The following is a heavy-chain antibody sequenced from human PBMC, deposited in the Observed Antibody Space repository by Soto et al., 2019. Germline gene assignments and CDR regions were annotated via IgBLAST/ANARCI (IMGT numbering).Heavy chain of an antibody. D-gene: IGHD3-22*01. CDR1: GGTFSSYA. CDR2: IIPIFDTA. V-gene: IGHV1-69*01. Sequence: QVQLVQSGAEEKKPGSSVKVSCKASGGTFSSYAISWLRQAPGQWLEWMGAIIPIFDTATYPQKFKGRVTITRDVSTSTAYMELSSLRSEDTAVFYCARAPGDSSAYFDDYFAYWGQGTLVTVSS. CDR3: ARAPGDSSAYFDDYFAY. J-gene: IGHJ4*02.